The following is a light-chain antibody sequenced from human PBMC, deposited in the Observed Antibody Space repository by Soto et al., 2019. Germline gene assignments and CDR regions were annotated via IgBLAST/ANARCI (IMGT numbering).Light chain of an antibody. CDR1: SSDIGGYAY. J-gene: IGLJ7*01. V-gene: IGLV2-14*01. CDR2: EVT. Sequence: QSALTQPASVSASPGQSITISCTGTSSDIGGYAYVSWYQQLPGKAPKLIIYEVTNRPSGVSDRFSGSKSGNTASLTISGLQAEDEADYYCSSYRSSSTLGVFGGGTQLTVL. CDR3: SSYRSSSTLGV.